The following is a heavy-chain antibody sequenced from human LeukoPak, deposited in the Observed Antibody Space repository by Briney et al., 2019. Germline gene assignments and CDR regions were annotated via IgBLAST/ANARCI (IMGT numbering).Heavy chain of an antibody. V-gene: IGHV3-23*01. J-gene: IGHJ5*02. CDR3: AKDPVSDSSGYYH. CDR1: GFSFSTYV. CDR2: ISGSGGST. Sequence: PGGSLRLSCVASGFSFSTYVGGWVRQAPGKGLEWVSAISGSGGSTYYADSVKGRFTISRDNSKNTLYLQMNSLRAEDTAVYYCAKDPVSDSSGYYHWGQGTLVTVSS. D-gene: IGHD3-22*01.